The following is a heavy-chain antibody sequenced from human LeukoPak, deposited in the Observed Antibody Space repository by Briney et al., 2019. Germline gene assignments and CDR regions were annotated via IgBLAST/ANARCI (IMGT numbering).Heavy chain of an antibody. CDR3: ARDPSYGSGNNWFDP. D-gene: IGHD3-10*01. CDR1: GYTFTGYY. V-gene: IGHV1-2*02. Sequence: ASVKVSCKASGYTFTGYYVHWVRQAPGQGLEWMGWINPSSGGTNFAQKFQGRVTMTRDTSITTVYMELNGLRSDDTAVYYCARDPSYGSGNNWFDPWGQGTLVTVSS. CDR2: INPSSGGT. J-gene: IGHJ5*02.